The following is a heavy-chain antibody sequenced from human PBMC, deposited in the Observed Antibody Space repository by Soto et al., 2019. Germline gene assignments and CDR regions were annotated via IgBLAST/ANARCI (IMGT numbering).Heavy chain of an antibody. D-gene: IGHD1-1*01. V-gene: IGHV3-13*05. CDR2: ISVAGNP. Sequence: LSCAASGFTFRSYDMHWVRQISGRGLEWVSAISVAGNPHYSDSVKGLFAISRENAKNSLYLQMDSLRVGDTAVYYCAREIDATGHWYFDLWGRGTLVTVSS. CDR3: AREIDATGHWYFDL. J-gene: IGHJ2*01. CDR1: GFTFRSYD.